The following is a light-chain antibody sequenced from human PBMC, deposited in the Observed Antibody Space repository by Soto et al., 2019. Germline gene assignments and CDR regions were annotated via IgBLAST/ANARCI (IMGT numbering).Light chain of an antibody. CDR2: GSG. J-gene: IGLJ1*01. Sequence: QAVVTQPPSVSGAPGQGVTIFCTGSSSNIGAGYGVNWYKQLPGTAPKLLIYGSGNRPSGFPDRFSGSKSGTSASLAITGLQAEDEADYYCQSYDSSLRGGVFGAGTKLTVL. CDR1: SSNIGAGYG. V-gene: IGLV1-40*01. CDR3: QSYDSSLRGGV.